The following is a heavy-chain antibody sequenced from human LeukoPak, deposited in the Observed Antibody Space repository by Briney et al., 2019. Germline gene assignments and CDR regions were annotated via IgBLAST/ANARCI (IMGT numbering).Heavy chain of an antibody. Sequence: PSQTLSLTCTVSAGSISSGNYYWSWIRQPAGKGLEWIGRIYTSGSTNYNPSLKSRVTISVDTSKNRFSLKLSSVTAADTAVYYCAREPRLLRNWFDPWGQGTLVTVSS. CDR1: AGSISSGNYY. CDR3: AREPRLLRNWFDP. J-gene: IGHJ5*02. V-gene: IGHV4-61*02. CDR2: IYTSGST. D-gene: IGHD2-15*01.